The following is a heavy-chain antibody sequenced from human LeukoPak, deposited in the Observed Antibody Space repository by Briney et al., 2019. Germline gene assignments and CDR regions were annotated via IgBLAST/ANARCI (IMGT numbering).Heavy chain of an antibody. D-gene: IGHD6-19*01. CDR2: ISSNGGST. V-gene: IGHV3-64*01. Sequence: GGSLRLSCAASGFTFSSYAMHWVRQAPGKGLEYVSAISSNGGSTYYANSVKGRFTISRDNSKNSLYLQMNSLRAEDTAVYYCARDKAGPDYWGQGTLVTVSS. CDR3: ARDKAGPDY. J-gene: IGHJ4*02. CDR1: GFTFSSYA.